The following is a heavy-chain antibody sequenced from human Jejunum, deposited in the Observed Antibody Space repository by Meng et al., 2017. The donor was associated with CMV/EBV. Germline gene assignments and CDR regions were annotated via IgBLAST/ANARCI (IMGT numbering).Heavy chain of an antibody. V-gene: IGHV4-39*07. CDR2: VYYSGDT. CDR1: GGSVFFTTSS. D-gene: IGHD3-3*01. Sequence: SGGSVFFTTSSWPWLRQPPVKGLEWIGSVYYSGDTYYSPSLKSRVTISIDTSKNHFSLKLTSVTAADTAVYFCARSFWRAPYNWFDPWGQGSLVTVSS. CDR3: ARSFWRAPYNWFDP. J-gene: IGHJ5*02.